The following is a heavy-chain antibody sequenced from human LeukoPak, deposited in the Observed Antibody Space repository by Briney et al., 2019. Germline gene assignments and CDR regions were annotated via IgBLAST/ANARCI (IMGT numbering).Heavy chain of an antibody. CDR1: GLPFRSYW. Sequence: GGPLRLSCAVSGLPFRSYWMRWVRQAPGKGLEWVANIKEDGSDKNYGDAVKGRFTISKDNAKNSLFLQMNSLRAEDTAVYYCARSIAAAGDYWGQGTLVTVSS. V-gene: IGHV3-7*03. CDR2: IKEDGSDK. D-gene: IGHD6-13*01. J-gene: IGHJ4*02. CDR3: ARSIAAAGDY.